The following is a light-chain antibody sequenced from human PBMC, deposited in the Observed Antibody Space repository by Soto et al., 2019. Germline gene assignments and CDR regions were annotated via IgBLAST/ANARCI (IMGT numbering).Light chain of an antibody. Sequence: DIQMTQSPSTLSGSVGDRVTITCRASQTISSWLAWYQQKPGKAPNLLIYAASTLQSGVPSRFSGSGSGTEFTLTISSLQPEDFATYYCQQFNSYPRTFGQGTRLEIK. CDR3: QQFNSYPRT. CDR2: AAS. J-gene: IGKJ5*01. CDR1: QTISSW. V-gene: IGKV1-5*01.